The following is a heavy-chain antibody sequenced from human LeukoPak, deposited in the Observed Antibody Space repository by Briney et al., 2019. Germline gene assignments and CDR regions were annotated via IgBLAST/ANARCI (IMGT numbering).Heavy chain of an antibody. J-gene: IGHJ3*02. CDR3: AKDYLWFGELSAPLDAFDI. D-gene: IGHD3-10*01. CDR1: GFTFSSYG. CDR2: IWYDGSNK. Sequence: GRSLRLSCAASGFTFSSYGMHWVRQAPGKGLEWVAVIWYDGSNKYYADSVKGRFTISRDNSKNTLYLQMNSLRAEDTAVYYCAKDYLWFGELSAPLDAFDIWGQGTMVTVSS. V-gene: IGHV3-33*06.